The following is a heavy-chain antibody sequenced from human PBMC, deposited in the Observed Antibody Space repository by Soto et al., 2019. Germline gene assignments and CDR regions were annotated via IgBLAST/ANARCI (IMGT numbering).Heavy chain of an antibody. CDR3: ARVRGVNGMVV. Sequence: VGVLRLSCAASGFTFSSYDMHWVRQATGKGLEWVSAIGPVGDTYYPGSVKGRFAISRENAKNSLYLQMNSLRAGDTAVYYCARVRGVNGMVVWGQGTTVTVSS. CDR1: GFTFSSYD. D-gene: IGHD3-3*01. J-gene: IGHJ6*02. CDR2: IGPVGDT. V-gene: IGHV3-13*04.